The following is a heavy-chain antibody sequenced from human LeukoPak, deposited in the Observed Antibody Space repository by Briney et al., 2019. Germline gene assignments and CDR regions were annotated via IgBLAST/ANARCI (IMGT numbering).Heavy chain of an antibody. CDR1: GYSISSGYY. CDR2: IYHSGST. CDR3: ARAVYYYDSSGYRGTDAFDI. Sequence: KTSETLSLTCTVSGYSISSGYYWGWIRQPPGQGLEWIGSIYHSGSTYYNPSLKSRVTISVDTSKNQFSLKLSSVTAADTAVYYCARAVYYYDSSGYRGTDAFDIWGQGTMVTVSS. J-gene: IGHJ3*02. D-gene: IGHD3-22*01. V-gene: IGHV4-38-2*02.